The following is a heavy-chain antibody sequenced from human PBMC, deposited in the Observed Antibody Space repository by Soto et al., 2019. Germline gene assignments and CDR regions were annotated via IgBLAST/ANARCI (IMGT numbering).Heavy chain of an antibody. CDR2: IIPIFGTA. D-gene: IGHD6-6*01. CDR1: AGTFSSYA. V-gene: IGHV1-69*06. CDR3: AREIRYSSSSEPYYYYYGMDV. J-gene: IGHJ6*02. Sequence: SVKVSCKASAGTFSSYAISWVRQAPGQGLEWMGGIIPIFGTANYAQKFQGRVTITADKSTSTAYMELSSLRSEDTAVYYCAREIRYSSSSEPYYYYYGMDVWGQGTTVTVSS.